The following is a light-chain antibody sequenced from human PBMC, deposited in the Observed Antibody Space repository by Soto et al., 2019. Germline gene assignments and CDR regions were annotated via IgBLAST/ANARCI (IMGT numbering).Light chain of an antibody. Sequence: QSVLAQPPSASGTPGQRVSISCSGGSSNIGTNTVNWYQHLPGTAPKLLIFSNDERPSGVPDRFSVSKSGTSASLAISGLQSDDEADYYCATGDDSLNGVVFGGGTKVTVL. CDR1: SSNIGTNT. V-gene: IGLV1-44*01. CDR2: SND. J-gene: IGLJ2*01. CDR3: ATGDDSLNGVV.